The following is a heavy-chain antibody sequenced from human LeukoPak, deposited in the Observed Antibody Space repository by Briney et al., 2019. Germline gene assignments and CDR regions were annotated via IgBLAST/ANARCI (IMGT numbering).Heavy chain of an antibody. CDR2: IYTSGST. V-gene: IGHV4-4*07. J-gene: IGHJ4*02. Sequence: AETLSLTCTVSCGSISSYYWSWIRQPAGEGREGLGRIYTSGSTNYNPSLKSRVTMSVDTSKNQFSLKLSSVTAADTAVYYCARDHSYYDFWSGYSDYWGQGTLVTVSS. D-gene: IGHD3-3*01. CDR1: CGSISSYY. CDR3: ARDHSYYDFWSGYSDY.